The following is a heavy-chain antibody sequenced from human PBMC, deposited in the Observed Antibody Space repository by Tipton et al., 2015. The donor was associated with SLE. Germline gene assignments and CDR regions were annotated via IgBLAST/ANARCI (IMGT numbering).Heavy chain of an antibody. Sequence: TLSLTCAVYGGSFSGYYWSWIRQPPGKGLEWIGEINHSGSTYYNPSLKSRVTISVDTSKNQFSLKLSSVTAADTAVYYCARALSSLLFDYWGQGTLVTVSS. D-gene: IGHD6-6*01. CDR2: INHSGST. J-gene: IGHJ4*02. CDR1: GGSFSGYY. V-gene: IGHV4-34*01. CDR3: ARALSSLLFDY.